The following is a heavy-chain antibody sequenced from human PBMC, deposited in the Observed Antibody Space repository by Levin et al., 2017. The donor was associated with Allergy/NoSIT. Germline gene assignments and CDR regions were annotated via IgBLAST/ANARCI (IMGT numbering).Heavy chain of an antibody. V-gene: IGHV3-30*18. CDR1: GSTFTTFP. CDR3: AKESNAFDL. CDR2: ISHDGSNR. J-gene: IGHJ3*01. Sequence: GESLKISCAASGSTFTTFPMHWVRQAPGKGLEWVVFISHDGSNRWYADSVKGQFTVSRDNSKNTLYLQMNRLRAEDSAVYYCAKESNAFDLWGRGTRVTVSS.